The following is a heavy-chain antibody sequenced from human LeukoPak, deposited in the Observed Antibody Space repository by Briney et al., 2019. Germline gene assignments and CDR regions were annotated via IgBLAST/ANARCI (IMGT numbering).Heavy chain of an antibody. V-gene: IGHV3-30*18. CDR2: ISYDGTDT. CDR1: GYTFINHG. D-gene: IGHD3-10*01. CDR3: AKDDAGVPDY. J-gene: IGHJ4*02. Sequence: GGSLRLSCEASGYTFINHGLHWVRQAPGKGLEWVAVISYDGTDTFYADSVKGRFSISRDDSRNTLALQMNSLRLEDTAVYYCAKDDAGVPDYWDQGTLVLVSS.